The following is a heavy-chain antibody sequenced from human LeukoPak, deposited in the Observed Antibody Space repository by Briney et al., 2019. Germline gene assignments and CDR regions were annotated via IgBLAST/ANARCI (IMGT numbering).Heavy chain of an antibody. CDR2: MYYSGST. J-gene: IGHJ3*02. D-gene: IGHD2-2*01. V-gene: IGHV4-39*01. CDR1: GGSISSSSYY. Sequence: SETLSLTCTVSGGSISSSSYYWVWIRQPPGKGLEWIGSMYYSGSTYYNPSLKSRVTISVDTSKNQFSLKLSSVTAADTAVYYCGRLTKNSGHAFDIWGQGTMVTVSS. CDR3: GRLTKNSGHAFDI.